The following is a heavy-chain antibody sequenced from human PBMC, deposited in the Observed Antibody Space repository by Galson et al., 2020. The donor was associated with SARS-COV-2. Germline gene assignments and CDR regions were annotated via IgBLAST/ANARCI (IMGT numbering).Heavy chain of an antibody. CDR3: ARSPPSKWLPDCGGACHRDGFDL. J-gene: IGHJ3*01. D-gene: IGHD2-21*01. Sequence: NSGGSLRLSCVASGFTFSSYTMVWVRQAPGKGLEYVSSISDSGTYRFFGASVKGRFTISRDNAEKSLYLHMNSLRDDDTAVYYCARSPPSKWLPDCGGACHRDGFDLWGQGTAVAVSS. V-gene: IGHV3-21*01. CDR2: ISDSGTYR. CDR1: GFTFSSYT.